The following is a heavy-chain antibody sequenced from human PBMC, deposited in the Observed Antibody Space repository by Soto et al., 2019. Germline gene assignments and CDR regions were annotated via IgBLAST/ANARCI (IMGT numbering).Heavy chain of an antibody. D-gene: IGHD2-2*01. CDR3: AHGGHCISRNCPNPGTYCIYSTCPNPPAGPGGAFDV. CDR1: GFSLSTSGVG. CDR2: IYWDDDK. Sequence: GSGPTLVNPTQTLTLTCTFSGFSLSTSGVGVGWIRQPPGKALEWLALIYWDDDKRYSPSLKSRLTITKDTSKNQVVLTMTNVESVDTGTYYCAHGGHCISRNCPNPGTYCIYSTCPNPPAGPGGAFDVWCQGAMVNVAS. V-gene: IGHV2-5*02. J-gene: IGHJ3*01.